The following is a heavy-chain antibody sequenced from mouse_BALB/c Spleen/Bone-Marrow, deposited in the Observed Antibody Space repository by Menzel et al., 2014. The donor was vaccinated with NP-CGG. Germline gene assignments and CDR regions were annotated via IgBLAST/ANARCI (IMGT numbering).Heavy chain of an antibody. Sequence: EVQRVESGAELVKPGASVKLSCTASGFNIKDTYMHWVKQRPEQGLEWIGRIDPANGNTKYDPKFQGKATITADTSSNTAYLQLSSLTSEDTAVYYCARGGGWSYAMDYWGQGTSVTVSS. CDR3: ARGGGWSYAMDY. CDR1: GFNIKDTY. J-gene: IGHJ4*01. D-gene: IGHD2-3*01. CDR2: IDPANGNT. V-gene: IGHV14-3*02.